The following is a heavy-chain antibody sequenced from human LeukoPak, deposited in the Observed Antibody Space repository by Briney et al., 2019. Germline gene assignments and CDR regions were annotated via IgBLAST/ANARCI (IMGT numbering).Heavy chain of an antibody. D-gene: IGHD4-23*01. CDR1: GGSFSGYY. J-gene: IGHJ3*02. Sequence: SETLSLTCAVYGGSFSGYYWSWIRQPPGKGLEWIGEINHSGSTNYNPSLKSRVTISVDTSKNQFSLKLSSVTAADTAVYYCARGRWPGDAFDTWGQGTMVTVSS. CDR3: ARGRWPGDAFDT. V-gene: IGHV4-34*01. CDR2: INHSGST.